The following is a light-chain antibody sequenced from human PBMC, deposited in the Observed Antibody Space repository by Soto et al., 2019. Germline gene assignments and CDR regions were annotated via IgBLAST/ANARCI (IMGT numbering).Light chain of an antibody. CDR3: QQYNDWPLT. Sequence: ERVMTQSPATLSVSPGERATLSCRASQSVGSNLAWDQQKPGQSPRLLIYGASTRATGIPARFSGSGSGTEFTLTVSSLQSEDFAVYSCQQYNDWPLTFGGGTKVEIK. V-gene: IGKV3-15*01. J-gene: IGKJ4*01. CDR2: GAS. CDR1: QSVGSN.